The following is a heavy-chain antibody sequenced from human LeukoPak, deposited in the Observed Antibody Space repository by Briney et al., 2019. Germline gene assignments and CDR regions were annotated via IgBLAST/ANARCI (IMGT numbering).Heavy chain of an antibody. Sequence: QTLSLTCAISGGSVSSNSVTWNWIRQSPSRGLEWLGRTYYRSTWYNDYAVSVRGRITVNPDTSKNQFSLHLNSVTPEDTAVYYCARRPTQYDCFDPWGQGILVTVSS. CDR2: TYYRSTWYN. D-gene: IGHD2-2*01. J-gene: IGHJ5*02. V-gene: IGHV6-1*01. CDR1: GGSVSSNSVT. CDR3: ARRPTQYDCFDP.